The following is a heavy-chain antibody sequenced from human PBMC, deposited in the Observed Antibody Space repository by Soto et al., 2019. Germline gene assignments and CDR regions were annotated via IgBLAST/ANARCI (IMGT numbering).Heavy chain of an antibody. V-gene: IGHV3-21*01. J-gene: IGHJ3*02. Sequence: PGGSLSLSCAASGFTFSSYSMNWVRQAPGKGLEWVSSISSSSSYIYYADSVKGRFTISRDNAKNSLYLQMNSLRAEDTAVYYCASITYYPEAFDIWGQGTMVGVSS. CDR3: ASITYYPEAFDI. CDR2: ISSSSSYI. CDR1: GFTFSSYS. D-gene: IGHD3-10*01.